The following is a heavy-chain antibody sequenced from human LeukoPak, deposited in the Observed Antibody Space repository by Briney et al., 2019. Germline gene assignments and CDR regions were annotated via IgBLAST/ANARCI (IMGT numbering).Heavy chain of an antibody. CDR3: ARDPSGCYPYFDY. J-gene: IGHJ4*02. CDR1: GGSFSGYY. CDR2: INHSGST. D-gene: IGHD3-3*01. V-gene: IGHV4-34*01. Sequence: SETLSLTCAVYGGSFSGYYWSWIRQPPGKGLEWSGEINHSGSTNYNPSLKSRVTISVDTSKNQFSLKLSSVTAADTAVYYCARDPSGCYPYFDYWGQGTLVTVSS.